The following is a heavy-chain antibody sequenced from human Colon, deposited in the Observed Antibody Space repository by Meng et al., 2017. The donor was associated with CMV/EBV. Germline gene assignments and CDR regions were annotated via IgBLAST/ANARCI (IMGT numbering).Heavy chain of an antibody. V-gene: IGHV3-11*06. J-gene: IGHJ4*02. Sequence: QVHRVESGENFVKPGGSLRVSCAASGFTFSDFYMSWIRQAPGKGPEWIAYIGPSSTDTFYGDSVKGRFIVSRDNSKNSLYLQMSSLRVEDTAVYYCARGWGGSYSGLDYWGQGTLVTVSS. D-gene: IGHD1-26*01. CDR3: ARGWGGSYSGLDY. CDR1: GFTFSDFY. CDR2: IGPSSTDT.